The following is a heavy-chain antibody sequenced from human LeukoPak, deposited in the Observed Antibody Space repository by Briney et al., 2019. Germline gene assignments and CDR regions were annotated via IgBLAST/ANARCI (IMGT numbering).Heavy chain of an antibody. D-gene: IGHD3-10*01. CDR3: ARDRVSGSGSIDY. CDR1: GFTVSRNY. Sequence: TGGSLRLSCAASGFTVSRNYMSWVRQAPGKGLEWVSVIYSGGSTYYADSVKGRFTISRDNAKNSLYLQMNSLRVEDTAVYYCARDRVSGSGSIDYWGQGTLVTVSS. CDR2: IYSGGST. J-gene: IGHJ4*02. V-gene: IGHV3-66*01.